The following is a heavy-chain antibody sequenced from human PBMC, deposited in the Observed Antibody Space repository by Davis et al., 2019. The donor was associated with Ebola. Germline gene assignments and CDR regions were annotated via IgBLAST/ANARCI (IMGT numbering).Heavy chain of an antibody. D-gene: IGHD4-23*01. CDR1: GGSISSGDYY. Sequence: PSETLSLTCTVSGGSISSGDYYWSWIRQPPGKGLEWIGYIYYSGSTNYNPSLKSRVTISVDTSKNQFSLKLSSVTAADTAVYYCARATVVTEVYYYYGMDVWGQGTTVTVSS. CDR3: ARATVVTEVYYYYGMDV. J-gene: IGHJ6*02. V-gene: IGHV4-61*08. CDR2: IYYSGST.